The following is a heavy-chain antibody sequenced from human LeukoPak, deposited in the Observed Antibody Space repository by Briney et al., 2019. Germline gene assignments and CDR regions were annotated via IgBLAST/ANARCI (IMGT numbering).Heavy chain of an antibody. D-gene: IGHD1-7*01. Sequence: GGSLRLSCAASGFTFDDYAMHWVRQAPGKGLEWVSGISWNSGSIGYADSVKGRFTISRDNAKNSLYLQMNSLSAEDTALYYCATSPLPNYLRYYYGMDVWGQGTTVTVSS. V-gene: IGHV3-9*01. CDR1: GFTFDDYA. CDR2: ISWNSGSI. CDR3: ATSPLPNYLRYYYGMDV. J-gene: IGHJ6*02.